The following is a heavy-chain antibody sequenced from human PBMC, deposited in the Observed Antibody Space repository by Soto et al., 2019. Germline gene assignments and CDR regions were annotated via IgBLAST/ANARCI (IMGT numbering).Heavy chain of an antibody. D-gene: IGHD5-12*01. CDR1: GGSINSGDYY. CDR2: IYYSGSS. J-gene: IGHJ5*02. V-gene: IGHV4-30-4*01. Sequence: SQTLSLTCTVSGGSINSGDYYWTWIRQPPGKGLQWIGHIYYSGSSSYNPSLKGRASISLDTSENQFSLKITSVTVADTAVYYCARVKMIVAAKWYDPWGQGTLVTVSS. CDR3: ARVKMIVAAKWYDP.